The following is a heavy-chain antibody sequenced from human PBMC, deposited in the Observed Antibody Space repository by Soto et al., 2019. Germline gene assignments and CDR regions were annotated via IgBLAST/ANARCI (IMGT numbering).Heavy chain of an antibody. CDR3: ARDLTY. CDR2: IYYTGNT. CDR1: GGSISSSSYY. Sequence: PSETLSLTCTVSGGSISSSSYYWGWIRQPPGKGLEWIGSIYYTGNTNYNPSLRSRATISVDMSKRQFSLNVTSVTAADTAIYYCARDLTYWGQGTLVTVSS. V-gene: IGHV4-39*07. J-gene: IGHJ4*02.